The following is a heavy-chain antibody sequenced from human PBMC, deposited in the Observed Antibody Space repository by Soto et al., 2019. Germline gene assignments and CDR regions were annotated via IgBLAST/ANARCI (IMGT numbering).Heavy chain of an antibody. CDR1: GYIFNNYG. V-gene: IGHV1-69*01. CDR3: ATVPFLYGDYYYFYFQLDV. CDR2: IIPIFGRA. D-gene: IGHD4-17*01. J-gene: IGHJ6*04. Sequence: QGLLVQSGAEVKKPGSSVNVSCKASGYIFNNYGLSWVRQAPGQGLEWVGGIIPIFGRAKYAQRLQGRVSSTADEDTATTLVELRSLRSEDTTVSFCATVPFLYGDYYYFYFQLDVWGEGTKITVSS.